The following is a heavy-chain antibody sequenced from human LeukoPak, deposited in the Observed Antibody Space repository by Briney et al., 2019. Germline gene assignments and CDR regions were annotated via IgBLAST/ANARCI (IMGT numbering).Heavy chain of an antibody. D-gene: IGHD4-23*01. CDR3: PRVTLTPKKVDC. Sequence: ASVKVSCKASGYIFTDYYMHWVRQAPGQELGWMGRINPNSGGTNYAQKFQGRVTMTRDTTISTAYTELSSLRSEDTATYYCPRVTLTPKKVDCWGQGTLVTVSS. J-gene: IGHJ4*02. V-gene: IGHV1/OR15-1*01. CDR2: INPNSGGT. CDR1: GYIFTDYY.